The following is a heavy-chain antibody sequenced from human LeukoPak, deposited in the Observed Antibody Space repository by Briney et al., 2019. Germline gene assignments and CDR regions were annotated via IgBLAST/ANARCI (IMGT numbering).Heavy chain of an antibody. V-gene: IGHV3-21*01. D-gene: IGHD3-3*01. J-gene: IGHJ4*02. CDR1: GFTFSSYS. Sequence: GGSLRLSCAASGFTFSSYSMNLVRQAPGKGLEWVSSISSSSSYIYYADSVKGRFTISRDNAKNSLYLQMNSLRAEDTAVYYCARDTIFGNPCDYWGQGTLVTVSS. CDR3: ARDTIFGNPCDY. CDR2: ISSSSSYI.